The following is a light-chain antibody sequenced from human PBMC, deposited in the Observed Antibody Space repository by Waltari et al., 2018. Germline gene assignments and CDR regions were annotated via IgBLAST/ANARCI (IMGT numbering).Light chain of an antibody. CDR1: SRDVAASNH. V-gene: IGLV2-11*01. Sequence: HSALTHHRSVSASPGQSFTTTCTSTSRDVAASNHVSWYQPYPDKAPKFMIYDVNKRPSGVPDRFSGSKSGNTASLTISGLQAEDEADYYCCSYAGNYRLLFGGGTKVTVL. CDR3: CSYAGNYRLL. J-gene: IGLJ2*01. CDR2: DVN.